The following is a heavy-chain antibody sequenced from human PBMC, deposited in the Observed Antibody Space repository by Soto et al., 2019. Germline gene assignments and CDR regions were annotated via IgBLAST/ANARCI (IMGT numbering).Heavy chain of an antibody. CDR3: ARFAPWGYDILTGYYHYYGMDV. D-gene: IGHD3-9*01. V-gene: IGHV4-34*01. CDR1: GGSFSGYD. Sequence: SETLSLTCAVYGGSFSGYDWSWIRQPPGKGLEWIGEINHSGRTNYNPSLKSRVTISVDTSKNQFSLKLSSVTAADTAVYYCARFAPWGYDILTGYYHYYGMDVWGQGTTVTVSS. CDR2: INHSGRT. J-gene: IGHJ6*02.